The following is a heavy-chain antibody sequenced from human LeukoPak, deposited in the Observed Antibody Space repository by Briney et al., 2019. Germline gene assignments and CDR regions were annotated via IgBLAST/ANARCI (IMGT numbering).Heavy chain of an antibody. V-gene: IGHV1-2*02. CDR2: INPNSGGT. CDR1: GYTFTGYY. CDR3: ARTLYYDFRSGMGYFDY. Sequence: ASVKVSCKASGYTFTGYYMHWVRQAPGQGLEWMGWINPNSGGTTYAQKFQGRITMTTDTSISTAYMELRSLRSDDTAMYYCARTLYYDFRSGMGYFDYWGQGTLVTVSS. D-gene: IGHD3-3*01. J-gene: IGHJ4*02.